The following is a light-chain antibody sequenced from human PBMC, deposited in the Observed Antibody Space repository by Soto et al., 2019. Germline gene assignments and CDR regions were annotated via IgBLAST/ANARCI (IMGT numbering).Light chain of an antibody. CDR1: QSISSY. V-gene: IGKV1-39*01. J-gene: IGKJ5*01. Sequence: DIQMTQSPSSLSASVGDRVTITCRASQSISSYLNCDQQKPGKAPTLLIYAASSLQSGVPSRFSGSGSGTDFPITIISLQPEDFAPYYCQQIYSSTITFGQGTRLGIK. CDR3: QQIYSSTIT. CDR2: AAS.